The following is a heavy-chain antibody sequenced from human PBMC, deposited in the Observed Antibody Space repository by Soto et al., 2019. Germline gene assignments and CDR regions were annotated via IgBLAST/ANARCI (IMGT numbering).Heavy chain of an antibody. V-gene: IGHV4-31*03. D-gene: IGHD4-17*01. CDR3: ARERPSGYGGNAYYYGMDV. Sequence: QVQLQESGPGLVKPSQTLSRTCTVSGGSISSGGYYWRWIRQHPGKGVEWIGYIYYSGSTYYNPSLKSRVTISVDTSKNQFSLKLSSVTAADTAVYYCARERPSGYGGNAYYYGMDVWGQGTTVTVSS. CDR1: GGSISSGGYY. CDR2: IYYSGST. J-gene: IGHJ6*02.